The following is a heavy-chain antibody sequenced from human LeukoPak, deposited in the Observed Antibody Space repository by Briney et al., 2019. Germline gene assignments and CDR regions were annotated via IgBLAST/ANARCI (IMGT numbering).Heavy chain of an antibody. D-gene: IGHD2-21*02. Sequence: GGSLRLSCAASGLTVSSNYMSWVRQAPGKGLEWVSAIHRGINRNYADSVKGRFTISRDNSKNTLYLQMNNLRAEDTAVYYCRICGGDCSLIDCWGQGTLVTVSS. CDR1: GLTVSSNY. CDR3: RICGGDCSLIDC. CDR2: IHRGINR. J-gene: IGHJ4*02. V-gene: IGHV3-53*01.